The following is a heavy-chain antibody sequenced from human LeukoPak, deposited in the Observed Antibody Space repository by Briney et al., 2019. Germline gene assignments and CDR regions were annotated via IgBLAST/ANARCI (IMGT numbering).Heavy chain of an antibody. Sequence: ASVKVSCKASGYTFTSYDINWVRQATGQGLEWMGWMNPNSGNTGYAQKFQGRVTMTRNTSISTAYVELSSLRSEDTAVYYCARGWFGFWHNSYADDNAFDVWGPGTMVTVSS. V-gene: IGHV1-8*01. CDR1: GYTFTSYD. CDR2: MNPNSGNT. D-gene: IGHD5-18*01. J-gene: IGHJ3*01. CDR3: ARGWFGFWHNSYADDNAFDV.